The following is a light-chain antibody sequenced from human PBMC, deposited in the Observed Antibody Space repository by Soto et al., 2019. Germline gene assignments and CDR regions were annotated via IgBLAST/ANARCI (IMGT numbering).Light chain of an antibody. CDR2: WTS. CDR3: QQYYTTPVT. J-gene: IGKJ1*01. Sequence: DIVMTQPPDSLAVSLGERATINCKSSQSLLHLAWYQQKPGQPPKLLVYWTSTRESGVPDRFSGSGSGTDFTLTISSLQAEDVAVYYCQQYYTTPVTFGQGTKVEIK. CDR1: QSLLH. V-gene: IGKV4-1*01.